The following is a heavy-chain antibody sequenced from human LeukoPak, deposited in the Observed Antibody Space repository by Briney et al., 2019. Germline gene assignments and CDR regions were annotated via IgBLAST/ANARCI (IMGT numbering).Heavy chain of an antibody. V-gene: IGHV3-23*01. CDR3: AKPQWLDPSPYLYF. D-gene: IGHD6-19*01. CDR2: ISGSGGST. J-gene: IGHJ4*02. Sequence: GGSLRLSCAASGFTFSSYAMSWVRQALGKGLEWVSAISGSGGSTYYADSVKGRFTISRDNSKNTLYLKMNSLRAENTAVYYGAKPQWLDPSPYLYFGGQGPRATVSA. CDR1: GFTFSSYA.